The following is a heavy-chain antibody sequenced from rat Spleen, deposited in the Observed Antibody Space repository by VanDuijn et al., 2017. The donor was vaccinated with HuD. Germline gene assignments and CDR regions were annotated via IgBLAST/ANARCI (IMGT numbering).Heavy chain of an antibody. CDR1: GFTFSNYG. CDR2: ISYDGGST. Sequence: EVQLVESGGGLVQPGRSMKLSCAASGFTFSNYGMAWVRQAPKKGLEWVAYISYDGGSTYYRDPVKGRFTISRDNAKNSLYLQMNSLKSEDTATYYCASGSHSFAYWGQGTLVTVSS. D-gene: IGHD1-3*01. J-gene: IGHJ3*01. CDR3: ASGSHSFAY. V-gene: IGHV5-22*01.